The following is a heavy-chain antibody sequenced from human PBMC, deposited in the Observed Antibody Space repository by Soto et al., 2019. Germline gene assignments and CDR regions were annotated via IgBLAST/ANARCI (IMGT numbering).Heavy chain of an antibody. CDR3: ARPQSLQYPYDLNAFDI. CDR1: GYSFTSYW. V-gene: IGHV5-51*01. CDR2: IYPGDSDT. Sequence: PGESLKISCKGSGYSFTSYWIGWVRQMPGKGLEWMGIIYPGDSDTRYSPSFQGQVTISADKSISTAYLQWSSLKASDTAMYYCARPQSLQYPYDLNAFDIWGQGTMVTVSS. J-gene: IGHJ3*02. D-gene: IGHD4-4*01.